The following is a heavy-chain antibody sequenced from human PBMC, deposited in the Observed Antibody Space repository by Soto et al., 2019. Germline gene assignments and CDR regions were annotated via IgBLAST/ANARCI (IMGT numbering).Heavy chain of an antibody. V-gene: IGHV3-30*03. Sequence: QVQLVESGGGVVQPGRSLRLSCAASGFTFSSYGMHWVRQAPGKGLEWVAVISYDGSNKYYADSVKGRFTISRDNSKNTLYLQMNSLRAEDTAVYYCASSTIDIGVVPAATLGAFDIWGQGTLVTVSS. D-gene: IGHD2-2*01. CDR2: ISYDGSNK. J-gene: IGHJ3*02. CDR3: ASSTIDIGVVPAATLGAFDI. CDR1: GFTFSSYG.